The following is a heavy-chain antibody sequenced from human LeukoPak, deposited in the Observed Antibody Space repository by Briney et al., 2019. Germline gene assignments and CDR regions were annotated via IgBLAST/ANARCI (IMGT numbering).Heavy chain of an antibody. CDR1: GFTFSNYP. D-gene: IGHD3-16*01. J-gene: IGHJ3*02. CDR2: ISGSGATM. V-gene: IGHV3-23*01. CDR3: VTKLYVGHTHAFDI. Sequence: RPGGSLRLSCTASGFTFSNYPINFVRQAPGKGLDWVSAISGSGATMYYADAVRGRFTISRDNSKNTVYLQMNSLRAEDTALYYCVTKLYVGHTHAFDIWGQGTMVTVSP.